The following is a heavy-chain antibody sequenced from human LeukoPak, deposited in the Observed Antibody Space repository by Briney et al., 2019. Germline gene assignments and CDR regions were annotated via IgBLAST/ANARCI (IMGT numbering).Heavy chain of an antibody. CDR1: GGSLSSYY. Sequence: SETLSLTCTVSGGSLSSYYWSWIRQPPGKGLEWIGYIYYSGSTNYNPSLKSRVTISVDTSKNQFSLKLSSVTAADTAVYYCAAGYSSSWSPHWGQGTLVTVSS. V-gene: IGHV4-59*08. D-gene: IGHD6-13*01. CDR2: IYYSGST. J-gene: IGHJ4*02. CDR3: AAGYSSSWSPH.